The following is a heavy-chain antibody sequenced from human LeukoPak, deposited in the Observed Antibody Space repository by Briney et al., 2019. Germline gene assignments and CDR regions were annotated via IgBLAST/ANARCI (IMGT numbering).Heavy chain of an antibody. D-gene: IGHD5-24*01. J-gene: IGHJ3*02. V-gene: IGHV4-61*02. CDR2: VYSTWSA. CDR3: ARVYRRDGYNYDGFDI. CDR1: SGSINSDGYY. Sequence: SETLSLTCTVSSGSINSDGYYWSWGRQPAGKGLEWIGRVYSTWSANYSPSLESRVIISIDTSKNQFFLRLSSVTAADTAVYYCARVYRRDGYNYDGFDIWGQGTMVTVS.